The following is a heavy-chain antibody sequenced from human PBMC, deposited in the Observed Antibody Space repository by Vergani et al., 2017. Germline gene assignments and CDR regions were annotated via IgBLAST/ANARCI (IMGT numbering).Heavy chain of an antibody. CDR1: GGSFSDYY. V-gene: IGHV4-34*01. D-gene: IGHD3-16*02. J-gene: IGHJ6*03. CDR2: INHSGST. Sequence: QVQLQQWGAGLLKPSETLSLTCAVYGGSFSDYYWSWIRQPPGKGLEWIGEINHSGSTNYNPSLKSRVTISVDTSKNQFSLWVNSVTAADTAVYFCARASLRALVGYYYYMDVWGKGKTVVVSS. CDR3: ARASLRALVGYYYYMDV.